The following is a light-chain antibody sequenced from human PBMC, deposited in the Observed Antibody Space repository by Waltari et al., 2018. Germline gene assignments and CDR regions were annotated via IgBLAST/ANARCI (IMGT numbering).Light chain of an antibody. CDR3: QHYVRLPVT. CDR2: GAY. CDR1: QNLFRT. J-gene: IGKJ1*01. Sequence: EMVLTQSPGTLSLSPGERATLSCRASQNLFRTLAWYQQKPGQAPRLLISGAYTRATGIPDRFSGSGSGTDFSLTISVLDPEDFAVYYCQHYVRLPVTFGQGTKVEIK. V-gene: IGKV3-20*01.